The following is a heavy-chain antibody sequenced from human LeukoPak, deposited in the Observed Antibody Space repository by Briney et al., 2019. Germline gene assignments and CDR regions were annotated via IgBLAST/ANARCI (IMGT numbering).Heavy chain of an antibody. CDR3: ARGRDCSGGNCYSDC. D-gene: IGHD2-15*01. CDR2: INTDTGNP. CDR1: GGTFSSYA. V-gene: IGHV7-4-1*02. J-gene: IGHJ4*02. Sequence: ASVKVSCKASGGTFSSYAISWVRQAPGQGLEWMGWINTDTGNPTYARGFTGRFVFSLDTSVSTAFLQISSLKAEDTAVYYCARGRDCSGGNCYSDCWGQGTLVTVSS.